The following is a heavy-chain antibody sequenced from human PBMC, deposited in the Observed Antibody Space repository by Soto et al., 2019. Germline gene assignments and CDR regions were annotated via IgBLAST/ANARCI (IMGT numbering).Heavy chain of an antibody. V-gene: IGHV3-23*01. D-gene: IGHD6-19*01. CDR2: ISGGGGTT. CDR1: GFTFSSHA. J-gene: IGHJ4*02. CDR3: TKAVAAVDY. Sequence: LRLSCAASGFTFSSHAMSWVRQAPGKGLEWVSGISGGGGTTYYADSVKGRFTISRDTSKNTLYLQMNSLRVEDTAVYYCTKAVAAVDYWGQGTLVTVSS.